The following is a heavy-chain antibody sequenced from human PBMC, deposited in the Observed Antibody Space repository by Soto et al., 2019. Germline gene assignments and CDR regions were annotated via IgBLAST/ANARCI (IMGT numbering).Heavy chain of an antibody. CDR1: GGSISSSSYY. CDR3: ARHTPAISISDH. D-gene: IGHD2-15*01. V-gene: IGHV4-39*01. CDR2: IYYSGST. J-gene: IGHJ4*02. Sequence: TLSLTCTVSGGSISSSSYYWGWIRQPPGKGLEWVGSIYYSGSTYYNPSLKSRVTISVDTSKNQFSLKLSSVTAADTAVYYCARHTPAISISDHWGQGTLVTVSS.